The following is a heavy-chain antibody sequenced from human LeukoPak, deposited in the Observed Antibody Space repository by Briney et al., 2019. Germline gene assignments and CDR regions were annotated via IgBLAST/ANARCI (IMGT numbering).Heavy chain of an antibody. D-gene: IGHD2-21*02. CDR2: INPSGGST. V-gene: IGHV1-46*03. J-gene: IGHJ6*03. Sequence: ASVKVSCKASGYTLTSNYIHWMRQAPGQGLEWMGIINPSGGSTTYAQKFQGRVTMTRDTSTSTVYMELTSLRSEDTAVYYCAKGRSDFFAYYYYLDVWGKGTTVTVSS. CDR3: AKGRSDFFAYYYYLDV. CDR1: GYTLTSNY.